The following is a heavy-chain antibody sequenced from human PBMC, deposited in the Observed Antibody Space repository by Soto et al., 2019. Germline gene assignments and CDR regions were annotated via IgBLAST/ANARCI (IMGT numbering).Heavy chain of an antibody. J-gene: IGHJ4*02. CDR2: INPSGGKT. CDR1: GYVFMAYY. Sequence: QVQLEQSGTEVKKPGASVKVSCKATGYVFMAYYMHWVRQAPGQGPEWMGRINPSGGKTNYAEKFQVRVTMTSDTSTTTFYMELISPRSEDTAVYYCARSLYGSGSYFDQWGQGTLVTVSS. V-gene: IGHV1-46*01. D-gene: IGHD3-10*01. CDR3: ARSLYGSGSYFDQ.